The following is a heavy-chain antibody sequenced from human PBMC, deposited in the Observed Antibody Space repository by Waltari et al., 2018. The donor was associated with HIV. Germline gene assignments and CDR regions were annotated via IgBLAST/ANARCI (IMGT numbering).Heavy chain of an antibody. CDR1: GHTFTSYA. V-gene: IGHV1-3*04. Sequence: QVQFVQSGAEVKKPGASVKISCKTSGHTFTSYAIHWVRQAPGQRLEWMGWINTANGNTEYSQTVQGRVTMTWDTSAGTVYMDLGSLRSEDTALYYCARGGWELYWGQGTLVTVSS. J-gene: IGHJ4*02. CDR3: ARGGWELY. D-gene: IGHD1-26*01. CDR2: INTANGNT.